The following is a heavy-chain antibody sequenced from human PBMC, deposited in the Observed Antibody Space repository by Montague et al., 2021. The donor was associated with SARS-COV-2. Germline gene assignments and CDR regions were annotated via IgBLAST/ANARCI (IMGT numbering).Heavy chain of an antibody. V-gene: IGHV4-59*13. CDR3: ARVPYSSSGFFYYYGIDV. J-gene: IGHJ6*02. CDR1: GGSISSYY. D-gene: IGHD6-6*01. Sequence: SQCLSLACTVSGGSISSYYWSWIRQPPGKGLEWIGHIYYSGSTNYNPSLKSRVTISVDTSKNQFSLKLSSVTAADTAVYYCARVPYSSSGFFYYYGIDVWGQGTTVTVSS. CDR2: IYYSGST.